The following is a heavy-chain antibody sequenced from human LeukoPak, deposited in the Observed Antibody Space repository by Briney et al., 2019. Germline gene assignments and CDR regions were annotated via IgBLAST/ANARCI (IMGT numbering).Heavy chain of an antibody. CDR3: ARDGHVGGIQLWY. CDR1: GYTFTSYD. Sequence: ASVKVSCKASGYTFTSYDINWVRQATGQGLEWMGWMDPNSGNTGYAQKFQGRVTITRNTSISTAYMELSSLRSEDTAVYYCARDGHVGGIQLWYWGQGTLVTVSS. CDR2: MDPNSGNT. D-gene: IGHD5-18*01. V-gene: IGHV1-8*03. J-gene: IGHJ4*02.